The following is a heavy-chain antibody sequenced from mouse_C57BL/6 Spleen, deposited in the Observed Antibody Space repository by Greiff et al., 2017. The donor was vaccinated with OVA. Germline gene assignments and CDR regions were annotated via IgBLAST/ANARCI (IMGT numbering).Heavy chain of an antibody. D-gene: IGHD4-1*01. J-gene: IGHJ2*01. CDR3: ARRRTGTLFDY. V-gene: IGHV1-69*01. Sequence: QVQLQQPGAELVMPGASVKLSCKASGYTFTSYWMHWVKQRPGQGLGWIGEIDPSDSYTNYNQKFQGKSTLTVDKSSSTAYMQLSSLTAEDSAVYYGARRRTGTLFDYWGQGTTLTVSS. CDR2: IDPSDSYT. CDR1: GYTFTSYW.